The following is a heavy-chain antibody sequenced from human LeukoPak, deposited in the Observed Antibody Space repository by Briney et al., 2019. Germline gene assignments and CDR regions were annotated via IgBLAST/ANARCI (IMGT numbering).Heavy chain of an antibody. J-gene: IGHJ4*02. D-gene: IGHD3-9*01. Sequence: GGSLRLSCTASVFTFTNYGMHWVRQAPGKGLEWVAVISNDGTDKYYADSVKGRFTISRDNSENTLYLQLNSLRPEDTAVYYCARVRVILTTMASFSYWGLGTLVTVSS. V-gene: IGHV3-30-3*01. CDR2: ISNDGTDK. CDR1: VFTFTNYG. CDR3: ARVRVILTTMASFSY.